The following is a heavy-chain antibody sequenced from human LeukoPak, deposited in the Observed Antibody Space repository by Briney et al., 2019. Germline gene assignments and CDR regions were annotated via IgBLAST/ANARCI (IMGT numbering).Heavy chain of an antibody. V-gene: IGHV3-30*18. Sequence: GGSLRLSCAASGFTFSSYGMHRVRQAPGKGLEWVAVISYDGSNKYYADSVKGRFTISRDNSKNTLYLQMNSLRAEDTAVYYCAKGAGCSGGSCYPEGPYYFDYWGQGTLVTVSS. J-gene: IGHJ4*02. CDR1: GFTFSSYG. CDR2: ISYDGSNK. CDR3: AKGAGCSGGSCYPEGPYYFDY. D-gene: IGHD2-15*01.